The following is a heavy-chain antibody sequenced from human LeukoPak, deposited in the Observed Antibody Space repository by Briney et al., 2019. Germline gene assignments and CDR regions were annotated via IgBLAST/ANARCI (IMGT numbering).Heavy chain of an antibody. D-gene: IGHD6-6*01. J-gene: IGHJ3*02. CDR3: ARDRSIPYPPPYDAFDI. V-gene: IGHV1-18*01. CDR2: ISAYNGNT. Sequence: ASVKVSCKASDYTFSSYGISWVRQTPGQGLEWMAWISAYNGNTNYAQKLQGRVTLTTDTSTSTAYMELRSVTSDDPAVYYCARDRSIPYPPPYDAFDIWGQRTMVTVSS. CDR1: DYTFSSYG.